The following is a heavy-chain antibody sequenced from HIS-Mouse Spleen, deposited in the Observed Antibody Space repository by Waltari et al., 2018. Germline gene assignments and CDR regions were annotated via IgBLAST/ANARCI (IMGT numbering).Heavy chain of an antibody. CDR1: GGSISSYY. CDR3: ARGGLLAATYYFDY. Sequence: QVQLQESGPGLVKPSETLSLTCTVSGGSISSYYCSWIRQPQGKGLEWIGYTYYSGSTNYNPSLKSRVTISVDTSKNQFSLKLSSVTAADTAVYYCARGGLLAATYYFDYWGQGTLVTVSS. V-gene: IGHV4-59*08. J-gene: IGHJ4*02. D-gene: IGHD2-15*01. CDR2: TYYSGST.